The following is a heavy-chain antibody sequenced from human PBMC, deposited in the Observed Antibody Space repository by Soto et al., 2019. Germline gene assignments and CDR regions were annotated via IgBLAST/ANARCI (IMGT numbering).Heavy chain of an antibody. D-gene: IGHD5-18*01. V-gene: IGHV4-30-2*01. CDR2: IYHSGST. CDR3: SSQTYSYAWHH. J-gene: IGHJ5*02. Sequence: SETLSLTCAVSGGSISSGGYSWSWIRQPPGKGLEWIGYIYHSGSTYYNPSLKSRVTISVDRSKNQFSLKLSSVTAADTAVYYCSSQTYSYAWHHWGQGFQVTVSS. CDR1: GGSISSGGYS.